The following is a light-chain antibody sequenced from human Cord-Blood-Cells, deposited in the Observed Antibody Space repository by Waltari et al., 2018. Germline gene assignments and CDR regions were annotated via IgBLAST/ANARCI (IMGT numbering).Light chain of an antibody. V-gene: IGLV2-23*01. CDR3: CSYAGSWV. Sequence: QSALTQPASVSGSPVQSITISCTGTSSDVGSYNLVSWYQQHPGKAPKLMLYGGSKRPSGVSNRFSGSKSGNTASLTISGLQAEDEADYYCCSYAGSWVFGGGTKLTVL. CDR1: SSDVGSYNL. CDR2: GGS. J-gene: IGLJ3*02.